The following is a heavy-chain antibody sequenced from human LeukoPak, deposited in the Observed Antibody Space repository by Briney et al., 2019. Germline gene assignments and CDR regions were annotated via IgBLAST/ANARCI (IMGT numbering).Heavy chain of an antibody. V-gene: IGHV3-11*01. CDR2: ISSSGSTI. Sequence: GGSLRLSCAASGLTFSDYYMSWIRQAPGKGLEWVSYISSSGSTIYYADSVKGRSTISRDNAKNSLYLQMNSLRAEDTAVYYCARDYYYDSSGYYGYWGQGTLVTVSS. J-gene: IGHJ4*02. CDR3: ARDYYYDSSGYYGY. CDR1: GLTFSDYY. D-gene: IGHD3-22*01.